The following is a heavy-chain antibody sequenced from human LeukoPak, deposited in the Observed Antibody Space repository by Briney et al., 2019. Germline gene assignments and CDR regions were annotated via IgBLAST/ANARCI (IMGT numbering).Heavy chain of an antibody. V-gene: IGHV1-8*01. J-gene: IGHJ4*02. Sequence: ASVKVSCKASGYTFTSYDINWVRQATGQGLEWMGWMSPYSVNTVYAQKFQGRVTMTRNTSIGTAYMDLSSLRSEDTAVYYCARGYYDSGGYYLDCWGPGTLVTV. CDR3: ARGYYDSGGYYLDC. CDR1: GYTFTSYD. CDR2: MSPYSVNT. D-gene: IGHD3-22*01.